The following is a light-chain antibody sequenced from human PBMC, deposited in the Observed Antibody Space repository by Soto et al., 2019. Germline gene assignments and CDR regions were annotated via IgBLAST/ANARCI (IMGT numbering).Light chain of an antibody. CDR3: QTWGTGIHVV. CDR1: RGHSSYA. CDR2: LNSDGSH. J-gene: IGLJ2*01. V-gene: IGLV4-69*01. Sequence: QSVLTQSPSASASLGASVKLTCTLSRGHSSYAIGWHQQQPEKGPRYLMKLNSDGSHSKGDGIPDRFSGSSSGAERYLTISSLQSEDEADYYCQTWGTGIHVVFGGGTKLTVL.